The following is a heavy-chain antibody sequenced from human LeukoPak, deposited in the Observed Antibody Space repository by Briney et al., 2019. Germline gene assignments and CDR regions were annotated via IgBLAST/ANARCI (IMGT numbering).Heavy chain of an antibody. CDR2: MNPKSGNR. Sequence: ASVKVSCKASGYTFTSYDINWVRQATGQGLEWMGWMNPKSGNRGYAQKFQGRVTITRNTSISTAYMELSSLRSEDTAVYYCARGSTSWIYWGQGTLVTVSS. D-gene: IGHD2-2*01. CDR3: ARGSTSWIY. J-gene: IGHJ4*02. V-gene: IGHV1-8*03. CDR1: GYTFTSYD.